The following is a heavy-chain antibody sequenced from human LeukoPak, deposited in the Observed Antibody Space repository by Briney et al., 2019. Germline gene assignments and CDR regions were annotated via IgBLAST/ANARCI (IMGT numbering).Heavy chain of an antibody. J-gene: IGHJ4*02. Sequence: PGGSLRLSCAASGFTVSRNYMSWVRQAPGKGLEGVSGIYSGGSTYYADSVKGRFTISRDTSKNTRYLQMNSLRAEDTAVYYCARERSEGLSFDYWGQGTLVTVSS. CDR2: IYSGGST. CDR1: GFTVSRNY. D-gene: IGHD3-16*01. V-gene: IGHV3-53*01. CDR3: ARERSEGLSFDY.